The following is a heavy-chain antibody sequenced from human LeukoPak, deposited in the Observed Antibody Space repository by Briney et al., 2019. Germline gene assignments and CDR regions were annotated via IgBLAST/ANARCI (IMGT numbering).Heavy chain of an antibody. Sequence: SETLSLTCTVSGGSISSYYWTWIRQPPGKGLEWIGYIYYGGSTNYNPSLKSRVTISVDTSKNQLSLKLSSVTAADTAVYYCARRDSSSWSFDYWGQGTLVTVSS. J-gene: IGHJ4*02. CDR3: ARRDSSSWSFDY. V-gene: IGHV4-59*01. D-gene: IGHD6-13*01. CDR1: GGSISSYY. CDR2: IYYGGST.